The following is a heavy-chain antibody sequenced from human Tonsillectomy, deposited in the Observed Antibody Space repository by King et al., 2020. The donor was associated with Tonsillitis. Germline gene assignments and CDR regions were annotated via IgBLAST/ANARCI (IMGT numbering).Heavy chain of an antibody. Sequence: QLQESGPGLVKPSETLSLTCTVSGGSISSSSYYWGWIRQPPGKGLEWSGSIYHSGSTYYNPSLKSRFTISVDTTKNQFSLTLSSLTASDTAVYYCARLSIGSGYYYYFQHWGQGTLVTVSS. D-gene: IGHD3-22*01. CDR3: ARLSIGSGYYYYFQH. CDR2: IYHSGST. CDR1: GGSISSSSYY. J-gene: IGHJ1*01. V-gene: IGHV4-39*01.